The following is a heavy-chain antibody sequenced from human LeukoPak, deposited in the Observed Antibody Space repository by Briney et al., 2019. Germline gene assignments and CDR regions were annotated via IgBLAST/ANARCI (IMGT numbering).Heavy chain of an antibody. J-gene: IGHJ5*02. D-gene: IGHD3-3*01. CDR2: ISGSGGST. Sequence: GGSLRLSCAASGFTFSSYAMSWVRQAPGKGLEWVSAISGSGGSTYYADSVKGRFTITRDNSKNTLYLQMNSLRAEDTAVYYCAKAVGFHNYDFPLGDGFDPWGQGTLVTVSS. V-gene: IGHV3-23*01. CDR3: AKAVGFHNYDFPLGDGFDP. CDR1: GFTFSSYA.